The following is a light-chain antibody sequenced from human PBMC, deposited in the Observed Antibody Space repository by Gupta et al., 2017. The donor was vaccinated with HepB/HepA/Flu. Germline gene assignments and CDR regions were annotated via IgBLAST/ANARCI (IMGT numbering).Light chain of an antibody. V-gene: IGKV3-15*01. Sequence: EIVMTQSPATLSVSPGESATLSCRASQNVRNNVAWYQQKPGQAPRLLIYGTSTRDTGIPARFSCSGFGKQFTLTISSRQSEDLAVYYCQQYKNWPPFTFGQGSKVDI. CDR2: GTS. CDR1: QNVRNN. J-gene: IGKJ2*01. CDR3: QQYKNWPPFT.